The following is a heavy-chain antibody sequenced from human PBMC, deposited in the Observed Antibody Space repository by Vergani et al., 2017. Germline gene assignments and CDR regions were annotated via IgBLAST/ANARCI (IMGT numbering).Heavy chain of an antibody. J-gene: IGHJ6*02. CDR3: ARAPRGGPGYFIYAVDV. CDR1: GFTFSSYW. D-gene: IGHD3-9*01. V-gene: IGHV3-7*01. Sequence: EVQLVESGGGLVQPGGSLRLSCAASGFTFSSYWMSWVRQAPGKGLEWVANIKEDGSDNSYVGSVKGRFTISRDNARNSLYLQMNSLRAEDTAVYYCARAPRGGPGYFIYAVDVWGQGTTVTVS. CDR2: IKEDGSDN.